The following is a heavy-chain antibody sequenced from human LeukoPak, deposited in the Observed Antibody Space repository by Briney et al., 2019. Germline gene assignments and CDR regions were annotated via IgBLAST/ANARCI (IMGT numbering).Heavy chain of an antibody. CDR3: AREWIGGDCSSTSCYTAGYNWFDP. J-gene: IGHJ5*02. V-gene: IGHV1-18*01. Sequence: ASVKVSCKASGYTFTSYGISWVRQAPGQGLEWMGWISAYNGNANYAQKLQGRVTMTTDTSTSTAYMELRSLRSDDTAVYYCAREWIGGDCSSTSCYTAGYNWFDPWGQGTLVTVSS. CDR1: GYTFTSYG. CDR2: ISAYNGNA. D-gene: IGHD2-2*02.